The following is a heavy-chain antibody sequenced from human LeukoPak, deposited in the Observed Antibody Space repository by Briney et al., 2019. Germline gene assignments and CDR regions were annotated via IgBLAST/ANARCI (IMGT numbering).Heavy chain of an antibody. J-gene: IGHJ5*02. CDR3: ARDGKGQLGVNWFDP. V-gene: IGHV4-30-2*01. CDR2: IYHSGST. Sequence: SQTLSLTCAVSGGSISSGGYSWSWIRQPPGKGLEWIGYIYHSGSTNYNPSLKSRVTISVGKSKNQFSLKLSSVTAADTAVYYCARDGKGQLGVNWFDPWGQGTLVTVSS. CDR1: GGSISSGGYS. D-gene: IGHD6-13*01.